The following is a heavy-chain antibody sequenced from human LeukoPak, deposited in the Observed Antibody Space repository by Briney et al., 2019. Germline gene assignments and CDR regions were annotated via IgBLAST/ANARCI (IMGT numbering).Heavy chain of an antibody. D-gene: IGHD2-21*01. CDR2: IYTSGST. V-gene: IGHV4-61*02. CDR1: GGSFSGSYY. CDR3: ARGFKAYCGGDCFNAFDI. Sequence: KASETLSLTCAVYGGSFSGSYYWSWIRQPAGKGLEWIGGIYTSGSTNYNPSLKSRVTISVDTSKNQFSLKLSSVTAADTAVYYCARGFKAYCGGDCFNAFDIWGQGTMVTVSS. J-gene: IGHJ3*02.